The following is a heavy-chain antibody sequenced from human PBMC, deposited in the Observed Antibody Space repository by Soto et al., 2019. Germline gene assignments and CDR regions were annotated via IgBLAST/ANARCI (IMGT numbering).Heavy chain of an antibody. D-gene: IGHD6-13*01. V-gene: IGHV4-39*01. J-gene: IGHJ5*02. Sequence: SETLSLTCTVSGGSINRSSYYWGWIRQPPGKGLEWIGSIYYSGTTYYNPSLKSRVTISVDTSKSQFSLKVSSVTAADITVYYCAIHASIAAALDWIDPWGQGTLVTVSS. CDR2: IYYSGTT. CDR1: GGSINRSSYY. CDR3: AIHASIAAALDWIDP.